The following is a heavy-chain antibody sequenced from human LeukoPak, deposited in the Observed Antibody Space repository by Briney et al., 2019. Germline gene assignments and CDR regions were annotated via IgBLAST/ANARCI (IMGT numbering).Heavy chain of an antibody. CDR1: GYTFTSYA. CDR2: IIPIFGTA. Sequence: EASVKVSCKASGYTFTSYAINWVRQAPGQGLEWMGGIIPIFGTANYAQKFQGRVTITADESTSTVYMDLSSLRSKDTAVYYCASNGVGSGRSKDFDYWGQGTLVTVSS. V-gene: IGHV1-69*13. CDR3: ASNGVGSGRSKDFDY. D-gene: IGHD3-10*01. J-gene: IGHJ4*02.